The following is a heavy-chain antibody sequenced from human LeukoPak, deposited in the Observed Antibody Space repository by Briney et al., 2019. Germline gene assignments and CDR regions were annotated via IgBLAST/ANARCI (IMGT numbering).Heavy chain of an antibody. CDR3: VAGSGWRFDY. D-gene: IGHD6-19*01. CDR2: ISYDGSNK. CDR1: GFTFSSYA. Sequence: GGSLRLSCAASGFTFSSYAMHWVRQAPGKGLEWVAVISYDGSNKYYADSVKGRFTISRDNSKNTLYLQMNSLRAEDTAVYYCVAGSGWRFDYWGQGTLVTVSS. J-gene: IGHJ4*02. V-gene: IGHV3-30-3*01.